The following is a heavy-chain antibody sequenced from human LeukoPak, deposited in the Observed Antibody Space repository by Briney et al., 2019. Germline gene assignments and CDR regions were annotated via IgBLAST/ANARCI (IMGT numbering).Heavy chain of an antibody. CDR3: ARDGSGRVPEMSAPDY. Sequence: PGGSLRLSCAASGFTFSSYAIHWVRQAPGKGLEWISYIRSSSRTIYYADSVKGRFTISRDNAKNSLYLQMNSLRAEDTAVYYCARDGSGRVPEMSAPDYWGQGTLVTVSS. J-gene: IGHJ4*02. D-gene: IGHD3-10*01. V-gene: IGHV3-48*01. CDR1: GFTFSSYA. CDR2: IRSSSRTI.